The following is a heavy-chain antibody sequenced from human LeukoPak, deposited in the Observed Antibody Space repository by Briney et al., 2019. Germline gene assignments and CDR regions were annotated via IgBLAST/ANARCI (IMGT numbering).Heavy chain of an antibody. CDR1: GFSLSTSGVG. J-gene: IGHJ4*02. V-gene: IGHV2-5*05. D-gene: IGHD3-22*01. CDR2: IYWDDDK. CDR3: AHRKNYYDSSVFDY. Sequence: GPTLVKPTQTLTLTCTFSGFSLSTSGVGVGWIRQPPGKALEWLALIYWDDDKRYGPSLKSRLTITKDTSKNQVVLTMTNMDPVDTATYYCAHRKNYYDSSVFDYWGQGTLVTVSS.